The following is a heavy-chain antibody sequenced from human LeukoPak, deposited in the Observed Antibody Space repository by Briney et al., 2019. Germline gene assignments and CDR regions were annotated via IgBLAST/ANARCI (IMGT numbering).Heavy chain of an antibody. CDR2: ISESSSTI. CDR1: GFTFSSYS. V-gene: IGHV3-48*01. CDR3: AKDYGGPLGY. Sequence: GGSLRLSCAASGFTFSSYSMSWVRQAPGRGLEWISYISESSSTIYYVDSVKGRFTISRDNSKNTLYLQMNSLRAEDTAVYYCAKDYGGPLGYWGQGTLVTVSS. J-gene: IGHJ4*02. D-gene: IGHD4-23*01.